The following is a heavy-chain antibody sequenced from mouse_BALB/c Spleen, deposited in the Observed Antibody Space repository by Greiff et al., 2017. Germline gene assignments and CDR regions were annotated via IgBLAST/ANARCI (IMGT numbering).Heavy chain of an antibody. V-gene: IGHV5-6*01. Sequence: EVQLVESGGDLVKPGGSLKLSCAASGFTFSSYGMSWVRQTPDKRLEWVATISSGGSYTYYPDSVKGRFTISRDNAKNTLYLQMSSLKSEDTAMYYCAVITDAMDDWGQGTSVTVSS. J-gene: IGHJ4*01. CDR2: ISSGGSYT. CDR3: AVITDAMDD. CDR1: GFTFSSYG. D-gene: IGHD2-4*01.